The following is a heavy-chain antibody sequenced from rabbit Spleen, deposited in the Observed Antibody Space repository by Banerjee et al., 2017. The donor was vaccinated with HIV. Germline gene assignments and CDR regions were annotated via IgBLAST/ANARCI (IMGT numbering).Heavy chain of an antibody. D-gene: IGHD8-1*01. CDR3: ARDGAGGSYFAL. CDR2: IDPVFGIT. J-gene: IGHJ3*01. V-gene: IGHV1S47*01. CDR1: GFSFGDRDV. Sequence: QEQLVESGGGLVQPTGSLTLTCKASGFSFGDRDVMCWVRQAPGKGLEWIGYIDPVFGITYYANWVNGRFSISRENAQNTVFLQMTSLTAADTATYFCARDGAGGSYFALWGQGTLVTVS.